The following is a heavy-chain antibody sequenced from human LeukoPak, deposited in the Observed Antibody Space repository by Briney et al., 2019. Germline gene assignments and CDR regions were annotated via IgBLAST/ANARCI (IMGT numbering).Heavy chain of an antibody. V-gene: IGHV3-48*03. D-gene: IGHD3-10*01. CDR1: GFTFSSYE. CDR3: ARDRYYLSGVFDS. Sequence: GGSLRLSCAASGFTFSSYEMNWVRQAPGKGLEWVSYISGSGGTIHYADSVKGRFIISRDNAKNSLYLQMNSLRGEDTAVYYCARDRYYLSGVFDSWGQGTLVTVSS. J-gene: IGHJ4*02. CDR2: ISGSGGTI.